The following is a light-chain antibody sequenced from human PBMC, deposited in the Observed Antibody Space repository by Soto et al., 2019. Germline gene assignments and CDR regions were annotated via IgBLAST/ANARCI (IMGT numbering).Light chain of an antibody. V-gene: IGKV1-33*01. CDR2: DAS. J-gene: IGKJ4*01. CDR1: QDISNY. CDR3: QQYDNLPLT. Sequence: EIQMTQSPSSLSASVGDRVTITCQASQDISNYLNWYQQKPGKAPKLLIYDASNLETGVTSRFSGSGSGTDFTFTITSLQPEDTATYYCQQYDNLPLTFGGGTKVEIK.